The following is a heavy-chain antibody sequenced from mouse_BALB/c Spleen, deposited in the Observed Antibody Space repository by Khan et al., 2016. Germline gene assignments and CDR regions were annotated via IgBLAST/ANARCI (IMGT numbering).Heavy chain of an antibody. V-gene: IGHV3-2*02. Sequence: EVQLQESGPGLVKPSQSLSLTCNVTGYSITSDYAWNWIRQFPGNKLEWMGYISYRGSSSYNPSLKSRISVTRDTSKNQFFLQLNSVTTEDTATYYCARSPLYGYDPYYFDYWGQGTTLTVSS. J-gene: IGHJ2*01. D-gene: IGHD2-2*01. CDR1: GYSITSDYA. CDR3: ARSPLYGYDPYYFDY. CDR2: ISYRGSS.